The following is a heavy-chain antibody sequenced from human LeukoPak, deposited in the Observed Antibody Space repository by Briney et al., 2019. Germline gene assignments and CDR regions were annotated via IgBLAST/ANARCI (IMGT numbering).Heavy chain of an antibody. Sequence: PSETLSLTCTVSGGSISSGGYYWSWIRRHPGKGLEWIGYIYYSGSTYYNPSLKGRVTISVDTSKNQFSLKLSSVTAADTAVYYCAREIAAAGREGLFDYWGQGTLVTVSS. CDR3: AREIAAAGREGLFDY. V-gene: IGHV4-31*03. J-gene: IGHJ4*02. CDR1: GGSISSGGYY. CDR2: IYYSGST. D-gene: IGHD6-13*01.